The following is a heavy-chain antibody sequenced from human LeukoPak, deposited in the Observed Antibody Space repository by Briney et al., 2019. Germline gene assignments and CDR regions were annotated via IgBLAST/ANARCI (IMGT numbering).Heavy chain of an antibody. Sequence: PSETLSLTCTVSGGSISSSSYYWGWIRQPPGKGLEWIGSTYYSGSTYYNPSLKSRVTISVDTSKNQFSLKLSSVTAADTAVYYCGALYYYGSGVSRNWFDPWGQGTLVTVSS. J-gene: IGHJ5*02. CDR2: TYYSGST. V-gene: IGHV4-39*01. D-gene: IGHD3-10*01. CDR3: GALYYYGSGVSRNWFDP. CDR1: GGSISSSSYY.